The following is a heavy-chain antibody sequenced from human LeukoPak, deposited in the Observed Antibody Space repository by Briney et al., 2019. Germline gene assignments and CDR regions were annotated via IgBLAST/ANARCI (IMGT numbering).Heavy chain of an antibody. V-gene: IGHV1-18*01. CDR2: ISACNGNA. D-gene: IGHD3-22*01. CDR1: GYTFTSYG. CDR3: ARDLYYYDSSANRWFDP. Sequence: GASVKVSCKASGYTFTSYGISWVRQAPGQGLEWMGWISACNGNANYAQKLQGRVTMTTDTSTSTAYMELRSLRSDDTAVYYRARDLYYYDSSANRWFDPWGQGTLVTVSS. J-gene: IGHJ5*02.